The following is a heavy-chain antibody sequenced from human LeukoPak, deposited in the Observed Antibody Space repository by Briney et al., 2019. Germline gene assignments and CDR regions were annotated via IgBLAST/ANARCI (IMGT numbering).Heavy chain of an antibody. CDR2: INPNSGGT. V-gene: IGHV1-2*02. D-gene: IGHD2-15*01. Sequence: ASVKVSCKASGYTFTGYYMHWVRQAPGQGLEWMGWINPNSGGTNYAQKFQGRVTMTRDTSISTAYMELSRLRSDDTAVYYCARALTRSGGSCYLWGWGQGTLVTVSS. CDR3: ARALTRSGGSCYLWG. J-gene: IGHJ4*02. CDR1: GYTFTGYY.